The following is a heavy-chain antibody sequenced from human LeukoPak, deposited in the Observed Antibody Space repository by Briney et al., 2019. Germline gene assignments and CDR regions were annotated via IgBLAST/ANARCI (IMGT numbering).Heavy chain of an antibody. CDR1: GYTFSSYA. Sequence: PGGSLRLSCAASGYTFSSYAIEWVRQAPGKGLEWVSIITGSGGSTYYADSVKGRFTISRDNSKNTLYLQVNRLRAEDTAIYCCLKSSLKFYFDSWGQGTLVTVSS. V-gene: IGHV3-23*01. CDR2: ITGSGGST. CDR3: LKSSLKFYFDS. D-gene: IGHD6-6*01. J-gene: IGHJ4*02.